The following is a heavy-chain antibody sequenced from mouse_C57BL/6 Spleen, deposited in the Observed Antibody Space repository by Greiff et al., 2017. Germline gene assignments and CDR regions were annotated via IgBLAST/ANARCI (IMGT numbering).Heavy chain of an antibody. Sequence: EVHLVESGGGLVKPGGSLKLSCAASGFTFSSYAMSWVRQTPEKRLEWVATISDGGSYTYYPDNVKGRFTITRDNAKNNLYLQMSHLKSEDTTMYYCARFDTSYFDDWGEGTTRSVSS. CDR2: ISDGGSYT. J-gene: IGHJ2*01. CDR3: ARFDTSYFDD. V-gene: IGHV5-4*01. CDR1: GFTFSSYA.